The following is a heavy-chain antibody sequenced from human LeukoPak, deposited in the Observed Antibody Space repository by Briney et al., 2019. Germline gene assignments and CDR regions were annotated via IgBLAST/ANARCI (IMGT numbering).Heavy chain of an antibody. CDR2: IYYGGRT. J-gene: IGHJ4*02. V-gene: IGHV4-59*01. Sequence: SETLSLTCTVSGGSISSYYWSWIRQSPGKGLEWIGYIYYGGRTDYNPSLKSRVTISKDTSKTQFSLRLSSVTAADTAVYYCARARLDSSGRFDYWGQGTLVTVSS. CDR3: ARARLDSSGRFDY. D-gene: IGHD3-22*01. CDR1: GGSISSYY.